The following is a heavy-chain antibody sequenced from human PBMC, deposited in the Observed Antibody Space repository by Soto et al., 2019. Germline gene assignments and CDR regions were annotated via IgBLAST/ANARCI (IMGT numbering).Heavy chain of an antibody. J-gene: IGHJ5*02. V-gene: IGHV3-74*01. CDR2: INPDGTST. D-gene: IGHD4-17*01. CDR3: TKDTFGDRGS. Sequence: WGSLRLSCAVSEFTFSSCWLHWVRQAPGKGLVWVSRINPDGTSTNYAESVRGRFTISIDTSKNKLYLQMHSLTGADTAIYYCTKDTFGDRGSWGQGTLVTVSS. CDR1: EFTFSSCW.